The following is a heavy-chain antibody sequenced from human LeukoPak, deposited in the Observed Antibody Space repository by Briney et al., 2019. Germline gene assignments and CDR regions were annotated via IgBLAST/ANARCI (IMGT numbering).Heavy chain of an antibody. CDR1: GGSFSSYY. Sequence: PSETLSLTCAVYGGSFSSYYWGWIRQPPGKELEWIGEINHSGGTNYNPSLRSRVTISVDTPKNQFSLRLSSVTAADTAVYYCARGRGDFWSGYYNSWFDPWGQGTLVTVSS. CDR3: ARGRGDFWSGYYNSWFDP. D-gene: IGHD3-3*01. J-gene: IGHJ5*02. V-gene: IGHV4-34*01. CDR2: INHSGGT.